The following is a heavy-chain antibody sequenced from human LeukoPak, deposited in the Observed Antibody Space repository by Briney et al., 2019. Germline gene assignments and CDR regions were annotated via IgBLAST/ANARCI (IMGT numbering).Heavy chain of an antibody. CDR1: GFTFSSYA. D-gene: IGHD3-3*01. Sequence: GGSLRLSCAASGFTFSSYAMSWVRQAPGKGLEWVANIKQDGSEKYYVDSVKGRFTISRDNAKNSLYLQMNSLRAEDTAVYYCARRVHYFDYWGQGTLVTVSS. J-gene: IGHJ4*02. CDR2: IKQDGSEK. CDR3: ARRVHYFDY. V-gene: IGHV3-7*01.